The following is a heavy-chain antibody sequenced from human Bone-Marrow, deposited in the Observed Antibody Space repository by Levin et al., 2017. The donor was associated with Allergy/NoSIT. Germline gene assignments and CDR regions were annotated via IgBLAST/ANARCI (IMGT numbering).Heavy chain of an antibody. V-gene: IGHV4-31*03. CDR2: VYHSGTT. Sequence: SETLSLTCTVSGASISNSGYYWSWIRQHPGKGLEWIGHVYHSGTTYYNSSLESRLAITVDTSKNQFSLKLSSVTAADTAVYFCARGGLTDSTNWFDPWGQGTLVSVSS. CDR3: ARGGLTDSTNWFDP. D-gene: IGHD2/OR15-2a*01. J-gene: IGHJ5*02. CDR1: GASISNSGYY.